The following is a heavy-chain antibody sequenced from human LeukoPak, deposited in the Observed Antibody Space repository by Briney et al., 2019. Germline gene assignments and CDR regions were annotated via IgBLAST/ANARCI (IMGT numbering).Heavy chain of an antibody. CDR3: ARANYGDSFDY. CDR1: GYTFTSYY. CDR2: INPSGGST. V-gene: IGHV1-46*01. Sequence: GASVKVSCKASGYTFTSYYMHGVRQAPGQGLEWVGIINPSGGSTNYAQKFQGRVTMTRDTSTSTVCMELSSPRSEDTAVYYCARANYGDSFDYWGQGTLVTVSS. J-gene: IGHJ4*02. D-gene: IGHD4-17*01.